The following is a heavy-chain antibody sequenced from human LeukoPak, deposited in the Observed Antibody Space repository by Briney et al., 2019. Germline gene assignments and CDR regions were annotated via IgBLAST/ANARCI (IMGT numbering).Heavy chain of an antibody. V-gene: IGHV3-30*03. CDR1: GFTFSSYG. Sequence: PGRSLRLSCAASGFTFSSYGIHWVRQAPGKGLEWVAVISYDGSNKYYADSVKGRFTISRDNSKNTLYLQMNSLRAEDTAVYYCATDMTTVTGGAFDIWGQGTMVTVSS. CDR3: ATDMTTVTGGAFDI. CDR2: ISYDGSNK. D-gene: IGHD4-17*01. J-gene: IGHJ3*02.